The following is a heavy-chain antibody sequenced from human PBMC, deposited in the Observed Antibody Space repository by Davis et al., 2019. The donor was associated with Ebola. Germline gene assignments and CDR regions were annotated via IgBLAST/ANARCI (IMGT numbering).Heavy chain of an antibody. CDR1: GYTFTNYG. CDR3: AREMATIIDN. CDR2: INPSGGST. J-gene: IGHJ4*02. D-gene: IGHD5-24*01. V-gene: IGHV1-46*01. Sequence: AASVKVSCKASGYTFTNYGFSWVRQAPGQGLEWMGIINPSGGSTSYAQKFQGRVTMTRDTSTSTVYMELSSLRSEDTAVYYCAREMATIIDNWGQGTLVTVSS.